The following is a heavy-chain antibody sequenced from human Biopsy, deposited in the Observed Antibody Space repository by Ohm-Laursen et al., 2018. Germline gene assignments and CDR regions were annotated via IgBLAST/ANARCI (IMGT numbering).Heavy chain of an antibody. CDR2: INPSGSTT. D-gene: IGHD6-19*01. CDR1: GYSFTSYY. Sequence: ASVKVSCKASGYSFTSYYMHWVRQAPGQGLEWMGMINPSGSTTSYPQIFQGRVTMTRDTSKSTVYMELSSLRSADTAVYFCARNTGWYGDLYYFDYWGQGTLVTVSS. J-gene: IGHJ4*02. CDR3: ARNTGWYGDLYYFDY. V-gene: IGHV1-46*01.